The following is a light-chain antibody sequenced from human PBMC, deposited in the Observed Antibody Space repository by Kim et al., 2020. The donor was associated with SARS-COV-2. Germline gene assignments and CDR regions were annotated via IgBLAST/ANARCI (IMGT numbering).Light chain of an antibody. Sequence: HSITISSTVTSSDVGSYNLVSWYHQHPGKAPKLMIYEVSKRPSGVSNRFSGSKSGNTASLTISGLQAEDEADYYCCSYAGSSTVVFGGGTQLTVL. CDR2: EVS. CDR1: SSDVGSYNL. V-gene: IGLV2-23*02. CDR3: CSYAGSSTVV. J-gene: IGLJ2*01.